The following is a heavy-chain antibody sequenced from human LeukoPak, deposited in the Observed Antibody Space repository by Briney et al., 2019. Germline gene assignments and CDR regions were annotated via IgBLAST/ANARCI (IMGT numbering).Heavy chain of an antibody. D-gene: IGHD3-3*01. J-gene: IGHJ4*02. CDR2: IYHSGST. CDR1: GFTFGKYW. Sequence: GSLRLSCVASGFTFGKYWMSWVRQPPGKGLEWIGEIYHSGSTNYNPSLKSRVTISVDKSKNQFSLKLSSVTAADTAVYYCARLGAGPTYYDFWSGYSSFYFDYWGQGTLVTASS. CDR3: ARLGAGPTYYDFWSGYSSFYFDY. V-gene: IGHV4-4*02.